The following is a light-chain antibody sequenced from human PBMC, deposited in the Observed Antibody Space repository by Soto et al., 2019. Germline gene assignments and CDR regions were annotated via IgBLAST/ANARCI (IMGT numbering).Light chain of an antibody. Sequence: EIVMTQSPATLSVSAGERATLSCRASQSVSSNLAWYQQRPGQAPGLLIYGASARATGIPVRVSGSGSGTEFTLTISSLQFEDFAVYYCQQYNNWPLTFGGGTKVELK. CDR1: QSVSSN. J-gene: IGKJ4*01. CDR3: QQYNNWPLT. V-gene: IGKV3-15*01. CDR2: GAS.